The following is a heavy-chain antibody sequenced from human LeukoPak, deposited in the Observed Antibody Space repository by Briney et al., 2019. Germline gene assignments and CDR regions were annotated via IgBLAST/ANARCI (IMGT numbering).Heavy chain of an antibody. J-gene: IGHJ6*04. CDR1: GFTFSSYG. CDR2: IWYDGSNK. V-gene: IGHV3-33*01. Sequence: ERSLRLSCAASGFTFSSYGMHWVRQAPGKGLEWVAVIWYDGSNKYYADSVKGRFTISRDNSKNTLYLQMNSLRAEDTAVYYCARGSMVRGVIMGYYYYYGMDVWGKGTTVTVSS. D-gene: IGHD3-10*01. CDR3: ARGSMVRGVIMGYYYYYGMDV.